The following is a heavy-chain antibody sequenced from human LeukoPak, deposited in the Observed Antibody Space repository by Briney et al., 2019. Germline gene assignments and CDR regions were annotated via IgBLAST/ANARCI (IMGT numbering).Heavy chain of an antibody. J-gene: IGHJ6*03. CDR3: ARQSYYYYYYMDV. D-gene: IGHD6-19*01. CDR1: GYSFTGYY. Sequence: ASVKVSCKASGYSFTGYYKHWVRQAPGQGLEWMGWINPNSGGTNYAQKFQGRVTMTRDTSISTAYMELSRLRSDDTAVYYCARQSYYYYYYMDVWGKGTTVTVSS. CDR2: INPNSGGT. V-gene: IGHV1-2*02.